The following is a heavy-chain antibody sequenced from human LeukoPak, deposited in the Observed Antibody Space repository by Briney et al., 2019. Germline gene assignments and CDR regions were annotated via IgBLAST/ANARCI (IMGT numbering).Heavy chain of an antibody. D-gene: IGHD2-15*01. CDR2: FDPEDAGV. J-gene: IGHJ4*02. Sequence: GASVKVSCKVSGNTLTDLSIHWVRQAPGRGLDWMGGFDPEDAGVVYAEKFQDRVTMTEDPSTDTAYLELSSLRSEDTAVYYCAAEGQWSLVHYFNSWGQGTLVTVSS. CDR3: AAEGQWSLVHYFNS. CDR1: GNTLTDLS. V-gene: IGHV1-24*01.